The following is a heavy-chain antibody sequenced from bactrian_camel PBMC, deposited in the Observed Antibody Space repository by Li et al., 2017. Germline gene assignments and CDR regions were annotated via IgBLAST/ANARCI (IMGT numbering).Heavy chain of an antibody. Sequence: HVQLVESGGGSVQAGGSLRLSCIASTGSSNCVAWFRQAPGKEREGVATSVSGGVTNYTDSVKGRFTISRDDAKDTLYLQMNNLKPEDTGIYYCAADSPAFGVGGDCPLYPLFGFWGQGTQVTVS. D-gene: IGHD3*01. J-gene: IGHJ6*01. CDR3: AADSPAFGVGGDCPLYPLFGF. V-gene: IGHV3S53*01. CDR1: TGSSNC. CDR2: SVSGGVT.